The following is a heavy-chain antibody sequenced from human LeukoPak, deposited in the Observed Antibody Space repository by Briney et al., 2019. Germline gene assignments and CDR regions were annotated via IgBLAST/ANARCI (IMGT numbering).Heavy chain of an antibody. CDR3: ARISELGWFDP. CDR2: ISAYNGNT. V-gene: IGHV1-18*01. J-gene: IGHJ5*02. D-gene: IGHD3-10*01. Sequence: ASVKVSCKASGYTFTSYGISWVRQAPGQGVEWMGWISAYNGNTNYAQKLQGRVTMTTDTSTSTAYMELSSLRSEDTAVYYCARISELGWFDPWGQGTLVTVSS. CDR1: GYTFTSYG.